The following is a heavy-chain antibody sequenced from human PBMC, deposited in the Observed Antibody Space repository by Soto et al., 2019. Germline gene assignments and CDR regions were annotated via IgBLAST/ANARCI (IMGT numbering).Heavy chain of an antibody. D-gene: IGHD3-3*01. CDR2: ISGSGGST. V-gene: IGHV3-23*01. J-gene: IGHJ6*02. Sequence: LRLSCAASGFTFSSYAMSWVRQAPGKGLEWVSAISGSGGSTYYADSVKGRFTISRDNSKNTLYLQMNSLRAEDTAVYYCAKASQRNYDFWSGYPAEYYYYGMDVWGQGTTVTVSS. CDR3: AKASQRNYDFWSGYPAEYYYYGMDV. CDR1: GFTFSSYA.